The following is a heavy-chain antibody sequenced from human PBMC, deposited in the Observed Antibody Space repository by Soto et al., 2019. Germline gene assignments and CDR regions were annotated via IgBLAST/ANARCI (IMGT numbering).Heavy chain of an antibody. D-gene: IGHD2-2*01. CDR2: INHSGST. CDR1: GGSFSGYY. CDR3: AREGGCSGTSCYRSASYYYYMDV. J-gene: IGHJ6*03. V-gene: IGHV4-34*01. Sequence: SETLSLTCAVYGGSFSGYYWSWIRQPPGKGLEWIGEINHSGSTNYNPSLKSRVTISVDTSKNQFSLKLSSVTAADTAVYYCAREGGCSGTSCYRSASYYYYMDVWGKGTTVTVSS.